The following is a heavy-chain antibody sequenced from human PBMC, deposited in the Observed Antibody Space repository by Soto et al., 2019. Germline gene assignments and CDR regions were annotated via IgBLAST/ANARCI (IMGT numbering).Heavy chain of an antibody. D-gene: IGHD3-10*01. V-gene: IGHV4-34*01. CDR3: ARWTYYYGSGSYNGWFDT. CDR2: INHSGST. Sequence: SETLSLTCAVYGGSFSGYYWSWIRQPPGKGLEWIGEINHSGSTNYNPSLKSRVTISVDTSKNQFSLKLSSVTAADTAVYYCARWTYYYGSGSYNGWFDTWGQGTLVTVSS. J-gene: IGHJ5*02. CDR1: GGSFSGYY.